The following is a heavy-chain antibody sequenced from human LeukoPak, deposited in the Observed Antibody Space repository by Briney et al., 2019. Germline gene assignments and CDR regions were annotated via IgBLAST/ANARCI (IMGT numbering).Heavy chain of an antibody. CDR1: GGSMSNYY. J-gene: IGHJ4*02. D-gene: IGHD1-26*01. CDR3: ARDRPLSGSYYGFDY. Sequence: PSETLSLTCTVSGGSMSNYYWTWIRQPAGKGLEWIGRIYTSGRTNYNPSLKSRVTMSLDTSKNQFSVKLSSVTAADTAVYYCARDRPLSGSYYGFDYWGQGTLVTVSS. V-gene: IGHV4-4*07. CDR2: IYTSGRT.